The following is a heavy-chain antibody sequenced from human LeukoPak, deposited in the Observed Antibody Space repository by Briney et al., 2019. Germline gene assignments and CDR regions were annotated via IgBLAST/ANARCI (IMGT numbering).Heavy chain of an antibody. Sequence: GGSLRLSCAASGFIFSSYWMHWVRQAPGKGLVWVSRINSDGSDTTYADSVKGRFTIFRDNAKNTLYLRMNSLRAEDTAVYYCARVRGGYYSDFWGQGTLVTVSS. J-gene: IGHJ4*02. V-gene: IGHV3-74*01. D-gene: IGHD3-22*01. CDR1: GFIFSSYW. CDR3: ARVRGGYYSDF. CDR2: INSDGSDT.